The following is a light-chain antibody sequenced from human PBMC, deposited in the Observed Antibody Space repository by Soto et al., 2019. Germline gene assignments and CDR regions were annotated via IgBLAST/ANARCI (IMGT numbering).Light chain of an antibody. CDR3: QQYDRSPLT. Sequence: MGLTQSPGTLSLSPGEGATLSCRASQSVTNNYLAWYQQKPGQAPSLLIYGASSRATGIPDRFSGSGSGTDFTLTISRLEPDDFAVYYCQQYDRSPLTFGGGTKVESK. CDR2: GAS. CDR1: QSVTNNY. J-gene: IGKJ4*01. V-gene: IGKV3-20*01.